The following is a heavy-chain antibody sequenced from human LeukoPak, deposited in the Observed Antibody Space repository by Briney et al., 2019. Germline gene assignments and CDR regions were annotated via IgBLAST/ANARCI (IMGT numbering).Heavy chain of an antibody. CDR3: ARADGLAWIDY. V-gene: IGHV4-30-4*07. CDR2: IYDSGST. D-gene: IGHD3/OR15-3a*01. CDR1: GGSISNGGYS. J-gene: IGHJ4*02. Sequence: SETLSLTCAVSGGSISNGGYSWSWIRQPPGKGLEQIAYIYDSGSTYYNPSLKSRVTISVDTSKNQSSLILNSVTAADTAVYYCARADGLAWIDYWGQGTLVTVSS.